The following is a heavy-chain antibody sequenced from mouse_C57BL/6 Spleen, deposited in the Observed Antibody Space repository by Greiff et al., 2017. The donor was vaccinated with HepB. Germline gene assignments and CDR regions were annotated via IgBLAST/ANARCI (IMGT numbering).Heavy chain of an antibody. D-gene: IGHD2-3*01. CDR1: GYAFSSSW. V-gene: IGHV1-82*01. Sequence: QVQLQQSGPELVKPGASVKISCKASGYAFSSSWMNWVKQRPGKGLEWIGRIYPGDGDTNYNGKFKGKATLTADKSSSTAYMQLSSLTSEDSAVYFCARSGGYYFYYAMDYWGQGTSVTVSS. CDR2: IYPGDGDT. J-gene: IGHJ4*01. CDR3: ARSGGYYFYYAMDY.